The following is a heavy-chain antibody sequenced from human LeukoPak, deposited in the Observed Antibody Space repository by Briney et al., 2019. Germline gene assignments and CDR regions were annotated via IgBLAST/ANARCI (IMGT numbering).Heavy chain of an antibody. CDR2: IGTAGDT. CDR3: AKDGNGYYDSSGFWFDP. D-gene: IGHD3-22*01. V-gene: IGHV3-13*01. J-gene: IGHJ5*02. CDR1: GFTFSSYD. Sequence: TGGSLRLSCAASGFTFSSYDMHWVRQATGKGLEWVSAIGTAGDTYYPGSVKGGFTISTDHAKNSLYLQMNSLRAEDTALYYCAKDGNGYYDSSGFWFDPWGQGTLVTVSS.